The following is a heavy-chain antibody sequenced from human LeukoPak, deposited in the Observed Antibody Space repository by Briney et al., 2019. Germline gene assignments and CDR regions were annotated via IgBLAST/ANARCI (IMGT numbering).Heavy chain of an antibody. Sequence: NPSETLSLTCTVSGGSISSYYWSWIRQPPGKGLEWIGYIYYSGSTNFNPSLKSRVTISVDTSKNQFSLKLSSVTAADTAVYYCARAPYSSGWWFSAFDIWGQGTMVTVSS. J-gene: IGHJ3*02. V-gene: IGHV4-59*01. CDR1: GGSISSYY. CDR2: IYYSGST. D-gene: IGHD6-19*01. CDR3: ARAPYSSGWWFSAFDI.